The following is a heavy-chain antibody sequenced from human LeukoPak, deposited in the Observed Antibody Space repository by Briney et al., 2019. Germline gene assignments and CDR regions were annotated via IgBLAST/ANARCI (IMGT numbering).Heavy chain of an antibody. J-gene: IGHJ6*03. CDR2: IIPIFGTA. CDR3: ARGTYINYESYYYYRDV. Sequence: SVKVSCKASGGTFSSCAISWVRQAPGQGLEWMGGIIPIFGTANYAQKFQGRVTITTDESTSTAYMELSSLRSEDTAVYYCARGTYINYESYYYYRDVWAKGTTATVS. V-gene: IGHV1-69*05. D-gene: IGHD4-11*01. CDR1: GGTFSSCA.